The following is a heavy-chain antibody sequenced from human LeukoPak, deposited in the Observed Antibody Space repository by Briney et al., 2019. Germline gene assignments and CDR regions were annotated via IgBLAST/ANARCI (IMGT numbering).Heavy chain of an antibody. D-gene: IGHD6-19*01. CDR3: ARGPGIAVAGVFDY. V-gene: IGHV1-18*04. Sequence: ASVKVSCKASGYTFTSYGINWVRQAPGQGLEWMGWISGHNGHTNYVRKMQGRVTMTTDTSTNTAYMELRSLTSDDTAVYYCARGPGIAVAGVFDYWGQGSLVTVSS. CDR2: ISGHNGHT. CDR1: GYTFTSYG. J-gene: IGHJ4*02.